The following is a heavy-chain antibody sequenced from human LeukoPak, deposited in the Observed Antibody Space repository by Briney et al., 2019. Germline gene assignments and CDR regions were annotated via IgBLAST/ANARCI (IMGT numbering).Heavy chain of an antibody. CDR1: GFTFDDYA. J-gene: IGHJ4*02. CDR2: ISWNSGSI. CDR3: AKGPNYYGSGSYADY. D-gene: IGHD3-10*01. Sequence: GGSLRLSCAASGFTFDDYAVHWVRQAPGKGLEWVSGISWNSGSIGYADSVKGRFTISRDNAKNSLYLQMNSLRAEDTALYYCAKGPNYYGSGSYADYWGQGTLVTVSS. V-gene: IGHV3-9*01.